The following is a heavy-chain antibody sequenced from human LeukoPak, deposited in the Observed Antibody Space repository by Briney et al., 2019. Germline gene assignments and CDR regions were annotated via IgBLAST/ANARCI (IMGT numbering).Heavy chain of an antibody. CDR1: GFTFSSYA. V-gene: IGHV3-23*01. CDR2: ISGSGGGT. J-gene: IGHJ4*02. D-gene: IGHD1-26*01. Sequence: GGSLRLSCAASGFTFSSYAMSWVRQAPEQGLEWVSTISGSGGGTYYADSVKGRFTISRDDSKNTLYPQMNSLRAEDTAVYYCVKDLGRYRNNCFDYWGQGTLVTVSS. CDR3: VKDLGRYRNNCFDY.